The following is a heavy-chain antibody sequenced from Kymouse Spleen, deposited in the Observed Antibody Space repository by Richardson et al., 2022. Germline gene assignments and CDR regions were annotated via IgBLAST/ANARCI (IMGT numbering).Heavy chain of an antibody. J-gene: IGHJ6*02. CDR2: IGTAGDT. V-gene: IGHV3-13*01. D-gene: IGHD3-3*01. CDR3: ARANHTIFGVVYGMDV. CDR1: GFTFSSYD. Sequence: EVQLVESGGGLVQPGGSLRLSCAASGFTFSSYDMHWVRQATGKGLEWVSAIGTAGDTYYPGSVKGRFTISRENAKNSLYLQMNSLRAGDTAVYYCARANHTIFGVVYGMDVWGQGTTVTVSS.